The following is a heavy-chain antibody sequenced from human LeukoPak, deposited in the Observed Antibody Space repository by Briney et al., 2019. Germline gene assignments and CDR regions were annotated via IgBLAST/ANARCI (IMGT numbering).Heavy chain of an antibody. D-gene: IGHD3-10*01. J-gene: IGHJ4*02. Sequence: SETLSLTCAVSGYSISSGYYWGWNRQPPGKGLEWIGSIYHSGSTYYNPSLKSRVTISVDTSEHQFSLKLSSVTAADTAVYYCARVGWFGELLEYYFDYWGQGTLVTVSS. V-gene: IGHV4-38-2*01. CDR1: GYSISSGYY. CDR3: ARVGWFGELLEYYFDY. CDR2: IYHSGST.